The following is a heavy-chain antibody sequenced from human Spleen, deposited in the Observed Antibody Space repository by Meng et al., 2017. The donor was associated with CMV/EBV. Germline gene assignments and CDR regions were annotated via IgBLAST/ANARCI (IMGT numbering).Heavy chain of an antibody. V-gene: IGHV3-23*01. J-gene: IGHJ6*02. CDR3: ANLPTPKITIFGVVPLLGMDV. Sequence: GESLKISCAASGFTFDDYAMHWVRQAPGKGLEWVSSITWSGGTTYADSVKGRLTTSRDNSKNTLYLQMNSLRPEDTAVYYCANLPTPKITIFGVVPLLGMDVWGQGTTVTVSS. CDR1: GFTFDDYA. CDR2: ITWSGGTT. D-gene: IGHD3-3*01.